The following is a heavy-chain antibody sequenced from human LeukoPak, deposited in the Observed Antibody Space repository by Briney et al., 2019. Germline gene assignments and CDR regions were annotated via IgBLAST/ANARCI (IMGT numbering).Heavy chain of an antibody. J-gene: IGHJ4*02. D-gene: IGHD5-18*01. Sequence: GASVKVSCKASDTFTSYGISWVRQAPGQGLEWMGWISAYNGNTNYAQRLQGRVTMTTDTSTSTAYMELRSLRSDDTAVYYCAATAMVTRLIDYWGQGTLVTVSS. CDR2: ISAYNGNT. CDR1: DTFTSYG. V-gene: IGHV1-18*01. CDR3: AATAMVTRLIDY.